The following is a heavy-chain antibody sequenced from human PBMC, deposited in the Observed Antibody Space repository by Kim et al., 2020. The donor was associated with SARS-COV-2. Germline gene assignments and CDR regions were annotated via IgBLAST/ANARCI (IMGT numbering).Heavy chain of an antibody. V-gene: IGHV5-10-1*01. Sequence: NSSPSFQGHVTISADKSISTAYLQWSSLKASDTAMYYCARLIDTLDAFDIWGQGTMVTVSS. D-gene: IGHD2-21*01. J-gene: IGHJ3*02. CDR3: ARLIDTLDAFDI.